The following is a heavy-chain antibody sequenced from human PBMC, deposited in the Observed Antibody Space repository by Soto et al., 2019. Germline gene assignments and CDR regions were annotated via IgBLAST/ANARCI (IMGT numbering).Heavy chain of an antibody. CDR1: GYTFSSYA. Sequence: QVQLVQSGAEVKKPGASVKVSCKASGYTFSSYAITWVRQAPGQGLEWMAWISAYSGNTNYAQKFQGRVTMTTDTSTNTAYMKLRSLSSDDTAVYYCARDSPPSDYWGQGTLVTVSS. J-gene: IGHJ4*02. CDR2: ISAYSGNT. V-gene: IGHV1-18*01. CDR3: ARDSPPSDY.